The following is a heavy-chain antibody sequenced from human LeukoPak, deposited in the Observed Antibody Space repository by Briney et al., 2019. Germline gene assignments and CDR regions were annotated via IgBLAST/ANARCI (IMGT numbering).Heavy chain of an antibody. CDR3: ARGVSYGDYVDY. Sequence: SETLSLTCTVSGGSISIGDYYWSWIRQPPGKGLEWIGYIYYSGSTYYNPSLKSRVTISVDTSKNQFSLKLSSVTAADTAVYYCARGVSYGDYVDYWGQGTLVTVSS. J-gene: IGHJ4*02. V-gene: IGHV4-30-4*01. D-gene: IGHD4-17*01. CDR1: GGSISIGDYY. CDR2: IYYSGST.